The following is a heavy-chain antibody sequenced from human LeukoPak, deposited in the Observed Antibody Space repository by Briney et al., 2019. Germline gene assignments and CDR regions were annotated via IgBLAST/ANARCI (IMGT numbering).Heavy chain of an antibody. CDR2: MNPNSGNT. J-gene: IGHJ5*02. D-gene: IGHD3-3*01. Sequence: ASVKVSCKASGGTFSRYAINWVRQATGQGLEWMGWMNPNSGNTGYAQKFQGRVAMTRNTSISTAYMELSSLRSEDTAVYYCAIGRFLEWLSSNWFDPWGQGTLVTVPS. CDR1: GGTFSRYA. CDR3: AIGRFLEWLSSNWFDP. V-gene: IGHV1-8*01.